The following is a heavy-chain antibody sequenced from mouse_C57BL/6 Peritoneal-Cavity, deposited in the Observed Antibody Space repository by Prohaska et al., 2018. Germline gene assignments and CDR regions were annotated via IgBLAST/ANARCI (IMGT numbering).Heavy chain of an antibody. J-gene: IGHJ1*03. V-gene: IGHV8-8*01. Sequence: QVTLKESGPGILQPSQTLSLTCSFSGFSLSTFGMGVGWIRQPSGKGLDWLAHIWWDDDKYYNPALKSRLTISKDTSKNQVFLKIANVDTADTATYYCARIATVVATGYFDVWGTGTTVTVSS. CDR3: ARIATVVATGYFDV. CDR1: GFSLSTFGMG. D-gene: IGHD1-1*01. CDR2: IWWDDDK.